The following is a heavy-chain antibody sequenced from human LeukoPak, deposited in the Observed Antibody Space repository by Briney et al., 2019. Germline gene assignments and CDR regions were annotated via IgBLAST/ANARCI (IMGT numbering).Heavy chain of an antibody. J-gene: IGHJ4*02. Sequence: SETLSLICTVSGDSISSSSYCWGWIRQPPGKGLEWIGSIFYSGSTYYNPSLKSRVTISVDTSKNQFSLNLGSATAADTAVYYCARRKTYSSSWYPFDSWGQGTLVTVSS. V-gene: IGHV4-39*07. D-gene: IGHD6-13*01. CDR2: IFYSGST. CDR1: GDSISSSSYC. CDR3: ARRKTYSSSWYPFDS.